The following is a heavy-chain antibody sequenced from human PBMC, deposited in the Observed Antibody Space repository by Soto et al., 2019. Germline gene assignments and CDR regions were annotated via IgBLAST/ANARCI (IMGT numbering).Heavy chain of an antibody. CDR1: GYTFTGYY. V-gene: IGHV1-46*01. J-gene: IGHJ6*02. Sequence: GASVKVSCKASGYTFTGYYMHWVRQAPGQGLEWMGRINPNSGSTNYAQKFQGRVTMTRDTSTSTVYMELSSLRSEDTAVYYCARDRQGRFLEWLSNYGMDVWGQGTTVTVSS. CDR2: INPNSGST. CDR3: ARDRQGRFLEWLSNYGMDV. D-gene: IGHD3-3*01.